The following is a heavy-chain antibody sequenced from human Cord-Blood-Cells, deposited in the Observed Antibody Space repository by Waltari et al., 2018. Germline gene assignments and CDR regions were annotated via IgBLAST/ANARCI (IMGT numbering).Heavy chain of an antibody. V-gene: IGHV1-69*01. CDR3: ARYDCSSTSCYYYYYGMDV. Sequence: QVQLVQSGAEVKKPGSSVKVSCKASGGTFSSYAISWVRQAPGQGLEWMGGIIPICGTANYAQKFQGRVTITADESTSTAYMELSSLRSEDTAVYYCARYDCSSTSCYYYYYGMDVWGQGTTVTVSS. D-gene: IGHD2-2*01. CDR2: IIPICGTA. CDR1: GGTFSSYA. J-gene: IGHJ6*02.